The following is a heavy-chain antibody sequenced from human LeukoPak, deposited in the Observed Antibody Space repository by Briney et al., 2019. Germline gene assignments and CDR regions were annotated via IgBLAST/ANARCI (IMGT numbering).Heavy chain of an antibody. D-gene: IGHD3-10*01. V-gene: IGHV1-3*04. Sequence: ASVKVSCKASGYTFTNYVMHWVRQAPGQRLEWMGWINTGNGNAKYSEKFRGRVTITRDTSASTVSMELSSLRSEDTAVYYCARGDGDDYYYYMDVWGKGTTVTVSS. J-gene: IGHJ6*03. CDR2: INTGNGNA. CDR3: ARGDGDDYYYYMDV. CDR1: GYTFTNYV.